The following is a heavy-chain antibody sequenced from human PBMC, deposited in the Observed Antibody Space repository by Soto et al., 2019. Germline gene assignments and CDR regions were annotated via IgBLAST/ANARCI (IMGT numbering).Heavy chain of an antibody. V-gene: IGHV3-13*01. Sequence: GGSLSLSCAPSGFPFSSYNMHWVRQATGKGLEWVSAIGTAGDTYYPGSVKGRFTISRENAKNSLYLQMNSLRAGDTAVYYCARDRGVAASSIMDVWGKGTTVTVSS. J-gene: IGHJ6*03. CDR3: ARDRGVAASSIMDV. D-gene: IGHD2-15*01. CDR2: IGTAGDT. CDR1: GFPFSSYN.